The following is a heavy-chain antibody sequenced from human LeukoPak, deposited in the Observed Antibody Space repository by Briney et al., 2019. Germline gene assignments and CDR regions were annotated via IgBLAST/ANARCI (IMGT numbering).Heavy chain of an antibody. CDR3: ARHLDYDYVWGSYRYPFDY. J-gene: IGHJ4*02. D-gene: IGHD3-16*02. V-gene: IGHV4-34*01. Sequence: SETLSLTCAVYGGSFSGYYWSWIRQPPGKGLEWIGEINHSGSTNYNPSLKSRVTISVDTSKNQFSLKLSSVTAADTAVYYCARHLDYDYVWGSYRYPFDYWGQGTLVTVSS. CDR1: GGSFSGYY. CDR2: INHSGST.